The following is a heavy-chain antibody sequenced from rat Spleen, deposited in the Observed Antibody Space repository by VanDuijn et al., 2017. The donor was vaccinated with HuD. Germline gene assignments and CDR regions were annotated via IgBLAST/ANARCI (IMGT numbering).Heavy chain of an antibody. V-gene: IGHV5-31*01. J-gene: IGHJ4*01. CDR3: TRGGPYVYTTDFYGVMEV. CDR1: GFTFNKYW. D-gene: IGHD1-6*01. Sequence: EVQLVESGGGLVQPGRSLKLSCVASGFTFNKYWMTWIRQAPGKGLEWIASIPNTGGSTYYPDSVKGRFTVSRDNAEDTLYLQMNSLRSEDTATYYCTRGGPYVYTTDFYGVMEVWGQGASVTVSS. CDR2: IPNTGGST.